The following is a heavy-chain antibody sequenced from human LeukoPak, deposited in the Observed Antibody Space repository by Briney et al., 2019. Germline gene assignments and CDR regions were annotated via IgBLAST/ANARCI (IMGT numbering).Heavy chain of an antibody. CDR2: ISWNRGSI. J-gene: IGHJ3*02. CDR3: AKDWYSSSWYGNDAFDI. CDR1: GFTFDDYA. Sequence: GGSLRLSCAASGFTFDDYAMHWVRQAPGRGLEWVSGISWNRGSIGYADSVKGRFTISRDNAKNSLYLQMNSLRAEDTALYYCAKDWYSSSWYGNDAFDIWGQGTMVTVSS. V-gene: IGHV3-9*01. D-gene: IGHD6-13*01.